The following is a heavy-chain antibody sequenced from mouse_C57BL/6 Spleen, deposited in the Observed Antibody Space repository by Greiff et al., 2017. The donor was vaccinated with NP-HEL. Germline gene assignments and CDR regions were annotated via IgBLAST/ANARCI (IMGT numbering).Heavy chain of an antibody. CDR2: IDPETGGP. J-gene: IGHJ4*01. V-gene: IGHV1-15*01. Sequence: QVQLKASGAELVRPGASVTLSCKASGYTFTDYEMHWVKQTPVHGLEWIGAIDPETGGPAYNQKFKGKAILTADKSSSTAYMELRSLTSEDSAVYYCTRRYSHAMDYWGQGTSVTVSS. CDR1: GYTFTDYE. D-gene: IGHD2-12*01. CDR3: TRRYSHAMDY.